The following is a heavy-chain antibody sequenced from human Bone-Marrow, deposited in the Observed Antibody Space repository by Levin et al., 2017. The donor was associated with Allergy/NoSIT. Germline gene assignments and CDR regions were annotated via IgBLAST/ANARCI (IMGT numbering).Heavy chain of an antibody. D-gene: IGHD3-10*01. CDR1: GFTFSSHA. Sequence: PGGSLRLSCAASGFTFSSHAMYWVRQAPGKGLEWVSSMSETGAITYYADSVKGRFTVSRDNSKNTMSLQMNNLRAEDPAVYYCAKHRGSNSDSQNCWGQGTLVTVSS. V-gene: IGHV3-23*01. CDR3: AKHRGSNSDSQNC. CDR2: MSETGAIT. J-gene: IGHJ4*02.